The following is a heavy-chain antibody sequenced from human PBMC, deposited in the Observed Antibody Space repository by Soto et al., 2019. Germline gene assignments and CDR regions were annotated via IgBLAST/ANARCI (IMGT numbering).Heavy chain of an antibody. Sequence: EVPLVESGGGLVQPGGSLRLSCAASGFTFSSYAMHWVRQAPGKGLEYVSAVSSNGGSKYYANSVKGRLTISRDNSKNTLYLQMGSLRAEDMAVYYCARGYYGLGRQNFDYWGQGTLVTVSS. CDR1: GFTFSSYA. CDR3: ARGYYGLGRQNFDY. V-gene: IGHV3-64*01. J-gene: IGHJ4*02. CDR2: VSSNGGSK. D-gene: IGHD3-10*01.